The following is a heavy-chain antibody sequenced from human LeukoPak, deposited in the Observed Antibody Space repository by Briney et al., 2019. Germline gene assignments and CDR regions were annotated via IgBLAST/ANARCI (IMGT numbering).Heavy chain of an antibody. CDR2: IYPGDSDT. Sequence: GESLKISCKGSGYSFTSYWIGWVRQMPGKGLEWMGIIYPGDSDTRYSPSFQGQVTISADKSISTAYLQWSSLKASDTAMYYCARQFTMITFGGVIVAYYFDYWGQGTLVTVSS. CDR1: GYSFTSYW. CDR3: ARQFTMITFGGVIVAYYFDY. D-gene: IGHD3-16*02. V-gene: IGHV5-51*01. J-gene: IGHJ4*02.